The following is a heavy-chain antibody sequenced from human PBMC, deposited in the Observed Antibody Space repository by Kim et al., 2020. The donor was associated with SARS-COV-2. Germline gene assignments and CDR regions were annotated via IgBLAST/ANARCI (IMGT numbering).Heavy chain of an antibody. Sequence: GGSLRLSCAASGFTFSNYWMSWVRQAPGKGLEWVANIKEDGSEKYYVDSVKGRFTISRDNAKNSLYLQVNSLRAEDTAVDYCAVMVRRVTVMDGWGQGTT. D-gene: IGHD3-10*01. CDR3: AVMVRRVTVMDG. CDR2: IKEDGSEK. J-gene: IGHJ6*02. V-gene: IGHV3-7*05. CDR1: GFTFSNYW.